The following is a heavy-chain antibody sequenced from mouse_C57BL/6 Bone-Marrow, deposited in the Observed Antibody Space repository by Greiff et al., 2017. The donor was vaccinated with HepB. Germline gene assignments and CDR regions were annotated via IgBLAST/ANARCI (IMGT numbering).Heavy chain of an antibody. V-gene: IGHV1-9*01. CDR2: ILPGSGST. Sequence: QVQLQQSGAELMKPGASVKLSCKATGYTFTGYWIEWVKQRPGHGLEWIGEILPGSGSTNYNEKFKGKATFTADTSSNTAYMQISSLTTEDSAIYYCADGSSYKGFAYWGQGTLVTVSA. CDR3: ADGSSYKGFAY. D-gene: IGHD1-1*01. J-gene: IGHJ3*01. CDR1: GYTFTGYW.